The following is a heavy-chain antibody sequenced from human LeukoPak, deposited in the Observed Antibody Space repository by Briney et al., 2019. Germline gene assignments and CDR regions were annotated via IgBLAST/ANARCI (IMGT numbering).Heavy chain of an antibody. CDR3: ARENTRRFYYDSSGYYAFDY. CDR2: IIPIFGTA. Sequence: ASVKVSCKASVGTFSSYAISWVRQAPGQGLEWMGGIIPIFGTANYAQKFQGRVTITTDESTSTAYMELSSLRSEDTAVYYCARENTRRFYYDSSGYYAFDYWGQGTLVTVSS. CDR1: VGTFSSYA. D-gene: IGHD3-22*01. J-gene: IGHJ4*02. V-gene: IGHV1-69*05.